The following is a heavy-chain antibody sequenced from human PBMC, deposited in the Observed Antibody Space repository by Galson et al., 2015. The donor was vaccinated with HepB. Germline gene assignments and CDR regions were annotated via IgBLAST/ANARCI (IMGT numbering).Heavy chain of an antibody. CDR1: GFTFSSYA. CDR2: ISGSGRST. Sequence: SLRLSCAASGFTFSSYAMSWVRQAPGKGLEWVSGISGSGRSTYYADSVKGRFTISRDNSKNTLYLQVIGLRAEDTAVYYCAKASGETPILVWFGESWGQGTLVTVSS. V-gene: IGHV3-23*01. CDR3: AKASGETPILVWFGES. D-gene: IGHD3-10*01. J-gene: IGHJ5*02.